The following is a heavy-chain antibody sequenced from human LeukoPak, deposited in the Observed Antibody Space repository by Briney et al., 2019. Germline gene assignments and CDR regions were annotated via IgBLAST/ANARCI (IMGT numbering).Heavy chain of an antibody. CDR2: INHSGST. J-gene: IGHJ6*03. Sequence: SETLSLTCAVYGGSFSGYYWSWIRQPPGKGLEWIGEINHSGSTNYNPSLKSRVTISVDTSKNQFSLKLSSVTAADTAVYYCARARRGSSWSYYYYYMDVWGKGTTVTVSS. D-gene: IGHD6-13*01. CDR3: ARARRGSSWSYYYYYMDV. V-gene: IGHV4-34*01. CDR1: GGSFSGYY.